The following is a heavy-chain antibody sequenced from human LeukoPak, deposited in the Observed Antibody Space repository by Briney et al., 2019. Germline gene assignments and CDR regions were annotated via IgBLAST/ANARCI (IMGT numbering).Heavy chain of an antibody. CDR2: FFYSGCT. Sequence: SETLSLTCTVSGGSISSSSKYWGWIRQSPGKGLEWIGNFFYSGCTYCNPSLKRRVTISVDTSKNQFSLNLRSVTAADTAVYYCARHLGMSTLDYWGQGTLVTVSS. D-gene: IGHD5/OR15-5a*01. CDR1: GGSISSSSKY. V-gene: IGHV4-39*01. CDR3: ARHLGMSTLDY. J-gene: IGHJ4*02.